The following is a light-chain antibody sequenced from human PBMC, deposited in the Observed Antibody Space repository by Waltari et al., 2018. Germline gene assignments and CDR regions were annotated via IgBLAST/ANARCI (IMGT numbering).Light chain of an antibody. Sequence: EIVMTQSPATLSVSPGERATLSCRASQSVSSNLAWYQQKPGQAPRLLIYGASTRATGIPARFSGSGSGTEFTLTISSLQSEDFAVYYCQQYNNWPPWTFGQGTKGEIK. V-gene: IGKV3-15*01. CDR2: GAS. CDR1: QSVSSN. J-gene: IGKJ1*01. CDR3: QQYNNWPPWT.